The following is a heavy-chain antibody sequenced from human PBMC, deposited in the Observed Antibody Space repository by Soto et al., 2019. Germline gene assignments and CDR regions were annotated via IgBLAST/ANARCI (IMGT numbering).Heavy chain of an antibody. J-gene: IGHJ4*02. CDR2: INGDGSGT. D-gene: IGHD3-3*01. Sequence: EMQLVESGGGLVQRGGSLRLSCAASGFTLSGSWMHWVRQAPGKGLVWVSRINGDGSGTSYADFVKGRFTISRDNAKNTLFLQMNGLRAEDTAVYYCARGIFGSATANDYWGQGTLVTVSS. CDR1: GFTLSGSW. V-gene: IGHV3-74*01. CDR3: ARGIFGSATANDY.